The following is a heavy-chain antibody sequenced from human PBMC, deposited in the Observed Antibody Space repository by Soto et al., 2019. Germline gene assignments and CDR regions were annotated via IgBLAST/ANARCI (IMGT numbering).Heavy chain of an antibody. V-gene: IGHV3-23*01. Sequence: LRLSCAASGFTFSSYATSWVRQAPGKGLEWVSAISGSGGSTYYADSVKGRFTISRDNSKNTLYLQMNSLRAEDTAVYYCAKEVLGAYGDFSGYYGMDVWGQGTTVTVSS. D-gene: IGHD4-17*01. CDR2: ISGSGGST. J-gene: IGHJ6*02. CDR1: GFTFSSYA. CDR3: AKEVLGAYGDFSGYYGMDV.